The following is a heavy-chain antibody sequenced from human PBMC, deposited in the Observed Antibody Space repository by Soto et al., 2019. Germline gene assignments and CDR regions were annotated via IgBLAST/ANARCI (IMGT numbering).Heavy chain of an antibody. Sequence: GGSLRLSYAASGFTFSSYSMNWVRQAPGKGLEWVSSISSSRSYIYYADSVKGRFTISRDNAKNSLYLQMNSLRAEDTAVYYCARDQRYSSSSGYYYYYGMDVWGKGTTVTVSP. J-gene: IGHJ6*04. CDR1: GFTFSSYS. V-gene: IGHV3-21*01. CDR2: ISSSRSYI. CDR3: ARDQRYSSSSGYYYYYGMDV. D-gene: IGHD6-6*01.